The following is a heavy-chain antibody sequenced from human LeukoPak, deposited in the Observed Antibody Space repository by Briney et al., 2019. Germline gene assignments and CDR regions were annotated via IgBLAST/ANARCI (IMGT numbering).Heavy chain of an antibody. D-gene: IGHD1-26*01. CDR2: IYNSWTT. J-gene: IGHJ6*03. V-gene: IGHV4-61*02. Sequence: PSETLSLTRTVSGDSVSSGSNYWSWIRQPAGRGLEWIGRIYNSWTTNYNPSLKSRVTISVDTSKNQFSLKLSSVTAADTAVYYCARVPRGSTVGTLPYFYYYMDVWGKGTTVIVSS. CDR3: ARVPRGSTVGTLPYFYYYMDV. CDR1: GDSVSSGSNY.